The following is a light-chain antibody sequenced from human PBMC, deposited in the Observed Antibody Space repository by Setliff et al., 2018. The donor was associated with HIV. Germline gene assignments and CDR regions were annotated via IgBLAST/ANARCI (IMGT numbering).Light chain of an antibody. J-gene: IGLJ2*01. CDR3: QVWDSITDHVV. CDR2: YDS. V-gene: IGLV3-21*04. CDR1: NIGSKS. Sequence: SYELAQPPSVSVAPGETARITCGGNNIGSKSVHWYQQKPGQAPVLVIYYDSDRPSGIPERFSGSNSGNTATLIISRVEVGDEADYYCQVWDSITDHVVFAGGTKVTVL.